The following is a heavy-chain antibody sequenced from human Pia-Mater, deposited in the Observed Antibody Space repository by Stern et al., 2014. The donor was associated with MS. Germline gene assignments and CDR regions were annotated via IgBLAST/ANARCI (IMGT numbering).Heavy chain of an antibody. J-gene: IGHJ4*02. CDR1: GGSISSSSYY. Sequence: QVQLQESGPGLVKPSETLSLTCTVSGGSISSSSYYWGWIRQPPGKGLEWIGSIYYSGSTYYNPSLKSRVTISVHTSKNQFSLKLSSVTAADTAVYYCARHGTNDYGDYASHYWGQGTLVTVSS. D-gene: IGHD4-17*01. CDR3: ARHGTNDYGDYASHY. CDR2: IYYSGST. V-gene: IGHV4-39*01.